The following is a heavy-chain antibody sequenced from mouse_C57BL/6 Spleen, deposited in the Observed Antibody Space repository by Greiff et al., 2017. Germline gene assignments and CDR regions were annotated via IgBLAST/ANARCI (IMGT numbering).Heavy chain of an antibody. Sequence: VQLQQSGAELVRPGASVTLSCKASGYTFTDYEMHWVKQTPVHGLEWIGAIDPETGGTAYNQKFKGKAILTADKSSSTAYMELRSLTSEDSAVYYCTLDALYAMDYWGQGTSVTVSS. CDR3: TLDALYAMDY. CDR1: GYTFTDYE. J-gene: IGHJ4*01. CDR2: IDPETGGT. V-gene: IGHV1-15*01.